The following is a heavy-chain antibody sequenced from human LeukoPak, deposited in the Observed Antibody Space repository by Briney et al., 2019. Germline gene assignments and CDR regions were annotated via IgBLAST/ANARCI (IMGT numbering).Heavy chain of an antibody. CDR2: ISWNSGSI. Sequence: GGSLRLSCAASGFTFDDYAMHWVRQAPGKGLEWVSGISWNSGSIGYADSVKGRFTISRDNAKNSLYLQMNSLRAEDTALYYCARGSMITFGGVIGPFDYWGQGTLVTVSS. D-gene: IGHD3-16*02. CDR1: GFTFDDYA. CDR3: ARGSMITFGGVIGPFDY. V-gene: IGHV3-9*01. J-gene: IGHJ4*02.